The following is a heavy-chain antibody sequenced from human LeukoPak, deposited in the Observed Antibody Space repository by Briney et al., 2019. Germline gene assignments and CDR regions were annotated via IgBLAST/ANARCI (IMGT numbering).Heavy chain of an antibody. J-gene: IGHJ4*02. CDR2: IKKDGSEK. Sequence: GGSLRLSCTASGFIFSGSWMAWIRQAPGKGLEWVAIIKKDGSEKYYVDSMKGRFTISRDNAKNSLFLQMNSLRAEDTAVYYCAKVTTMIVVAHVYFDYWGQGTLVTVSS. V-gene: IGHV3-7*03. CDR3: AKVTTMIVVAHVYFDY. CDR1: GFIFSGSW. D-gene: IGHD3-22*01.